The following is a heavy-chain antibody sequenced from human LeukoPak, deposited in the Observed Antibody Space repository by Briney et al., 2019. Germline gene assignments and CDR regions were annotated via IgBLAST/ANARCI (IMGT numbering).Heavy chain of an antibody. CDR3: ARQTGDLHLFDL. CDR1: GGSLSGSY. Sequence: SETLSLTCDVNGGSLSGSYWSWIRQSPEKGLEWIGEINQSGNSNYNPSLKSRVTILVDTSKNQFSLKLTSVTAADSAVYYCARQTGDLHLFDLWGRGTLVTVSS. CDR2: INQSGNS. V-gene: IGHV4-34*01. D-gene: IGHD7-27*01. J-gene: IGHJ2*01.